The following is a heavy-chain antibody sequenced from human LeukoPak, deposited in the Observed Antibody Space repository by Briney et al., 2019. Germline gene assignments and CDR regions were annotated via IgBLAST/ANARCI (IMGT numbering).Heavy chain of an antibody. V-gene: IGHV4-34*01. J-gene: IGHJ5*02. CDR2: INHSGST. Sequence: SETLSLTCAVYGGSFSGYYWSWIRQPPGKGLEWIGEINHSGSTNYNPSLKSRVTISVDTSKNQFPLKLSSVTAADTAVYYCARGRFDPWGQGTLVTVSS. CDR3: ARGRFDP. CDR1: GGSFSGYY.